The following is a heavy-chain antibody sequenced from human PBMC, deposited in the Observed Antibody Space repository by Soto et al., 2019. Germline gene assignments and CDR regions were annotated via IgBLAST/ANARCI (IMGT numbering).Heavy chain of an antibody. CDR2: ISAYNGNT. V-gene: IGHV1-18*01. Sequence: ASVKVSCKASGYTFTSYGISWVRQAPGQGLEWMGWISAYNGNTNYAQKLQGRVTMTTDTSTSTAYMELRSLRSDDTAVYYCARVASYCSGGICYWGYYYYMDVWGKGTTVTVSS. CDR1: GYTFTSYG. J-gene: IGHJ6*03. CDR3: ARVASYCSGGICYWGYYYYMDV. D-gene: IGHD2-15*01.